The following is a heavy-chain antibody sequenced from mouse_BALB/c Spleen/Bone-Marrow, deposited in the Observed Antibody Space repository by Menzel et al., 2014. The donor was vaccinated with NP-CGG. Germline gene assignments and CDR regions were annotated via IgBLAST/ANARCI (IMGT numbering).Heavy chain of an antibody. CDR3: AIRAY. V-gene: IGHV5-17*02. J-gene: IGHJ3*01. CDR1: GFTFSSFG. CDR2: ISSGSSTI. D-gene: IGHD3-2*02. Sequence: EVQLQESGGGLVLPGGSRKLSCAASGFTFSSFGMHWVRQAPEKGLEWVAYISSGSSTIYYADTVKGRFTISRDNPKNTLFLQMTSLRSEDTAMYYCAIRAYWGQGTLVIVSA.